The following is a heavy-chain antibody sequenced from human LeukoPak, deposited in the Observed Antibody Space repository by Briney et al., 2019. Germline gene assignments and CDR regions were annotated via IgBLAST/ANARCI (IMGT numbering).Heavy chain of an antibody. J-gene: IGHJ4*02. Sequence: GRSLRLSCAASGFTFSSYAMHWVRQAPGKGLEWVAVISYDGSNKYYADSVKGRFTISRDNSKNTLYLQMNSLRAEDTAVYYCAKDDTGNDYGGNPFDYWGQGTLVTVSS. CDR2: ISYDGSNK. V-gene: IGHV3-30-3*01. CDR1: GFTFSSYA. CDR3: AKDDTGNDYGGNPFDY. D-gene: IGHD4-23*01.